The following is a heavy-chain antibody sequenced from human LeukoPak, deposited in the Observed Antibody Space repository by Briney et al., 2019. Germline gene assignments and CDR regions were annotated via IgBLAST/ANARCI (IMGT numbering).Heavy chain of an antibody. Sequence: SVRVSCKASGGTFSSYAISWVRQAPGQGLEWMGRIIPILGIANYAQKFQGRVTITADKSTSTAYMELSSLRSEDTAVYYCARERESTMAPFDYWGQGTLVTVSS. J-gene: IGHJ4*02. CDR1: GGTFSSYA. CDR2: IIPILGIA. V-gene: IGHV1-69*04. D-gene: IGHD3-10*01. CDR3: ARERESTMAPFDY.